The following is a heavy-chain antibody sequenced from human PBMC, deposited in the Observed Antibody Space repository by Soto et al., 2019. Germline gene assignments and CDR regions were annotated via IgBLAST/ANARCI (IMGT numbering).Heavy chain of an antibody. CDR2: ISAYNGNT. CDR3: ARDRGKDYDFWSGYPYGMDV. J-gene: IGHJ6*02. CDR1: GYTFTRYG. Sequence: ASVKVSCKASGYTFTRYGITWVRQAPGQGLEWVGWISAYNGNTNYAQKLQGRVTMTTDTSASTAYMELRSLRSDDTAVYYCARDRGKDYDFWSGYPYGMDVWGQGTTVTVSS. D-gene: IGHD3-3*01. V-gene: IGHV1-18*01.